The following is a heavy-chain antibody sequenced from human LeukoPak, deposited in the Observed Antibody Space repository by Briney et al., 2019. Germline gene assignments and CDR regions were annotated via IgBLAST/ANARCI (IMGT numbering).Heavy chain of an antibody. D-gene: IGHD4-11*01. J-gene: IGHJ5*02. CDR3: AVKTTVGVPFDP. V-gene: IGHV4-59*08. CDR2: IYYSGST. Sequence: SETLSLTCTVSGGSISSYYWSWIRQPPGKGLEWIGYIYYSGSTNYNPSLKSRVTISVGTSKNQFSLKLSSVTAADTAVYYCAVKTTVGVPFDPWGQGTLVTVSS. CDR1: GGSISSYY.